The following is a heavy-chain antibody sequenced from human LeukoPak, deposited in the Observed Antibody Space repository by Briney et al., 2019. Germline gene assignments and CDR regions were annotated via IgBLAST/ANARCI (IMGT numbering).Heavy chain of an antibody. D-gene: IGHD6-13*01. J-gene: IGHJ4*02. V-gene: IGHV1-8*01. CDR3: ARRIAAAGVGIVY. CDR1: GHTFTSYD. CDR2: MNPDSGNT. Sequence: ASVKVSCKASGHTFTSYDISWVRQATGQGLEWMGWMNPDSGNTGYAQKFQGRVTMTRNPSISTAYMELSSLTSEDTAAYYCARRIAAAGVGIVYWGQGTLVTVSS.